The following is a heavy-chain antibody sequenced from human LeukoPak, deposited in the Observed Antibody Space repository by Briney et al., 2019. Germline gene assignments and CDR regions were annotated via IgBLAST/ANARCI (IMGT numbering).Heavy chain of an antibody. V-gene: IGHV3-9*01. CDR1: GFTFEEHA. CDR2: ITWNSGRI. J-gene: IGHJ4*02. Sequence: PGGSLRLSCAASGFTFEEHAMHWVRRAPGKGLEWVSSITWNSGRIAYADSVKGRFTISRDNAKNSLYLQMNSLRVEDTAFYYCAKVLLPRAITPLDDWGQGILVTVSS. D-gene: IGHD2-15*01. CDR3: AKVLLPRAITPLDD.